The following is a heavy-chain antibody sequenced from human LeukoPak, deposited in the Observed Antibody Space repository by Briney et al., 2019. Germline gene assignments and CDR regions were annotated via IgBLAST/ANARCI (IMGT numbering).Heavy chain of an antibody. CDR1: GYTFNAFF. D-gene: IGHD3-10*01. CDR3: ARAYANYGDY. Sequence: ASVKVSCKAAGYTFNAFFIHWVRQAPGQGLEWLGWINPHSGDTTYAQNFQGRVTMTRDTSISTIYMEVTSLISDDTAIYYCARAYANYGDYWGQGTLVTVSS. J-gene: IGHJ4*02. CDR2: INPHSGDT. V-gene: IGHV1-2*02.